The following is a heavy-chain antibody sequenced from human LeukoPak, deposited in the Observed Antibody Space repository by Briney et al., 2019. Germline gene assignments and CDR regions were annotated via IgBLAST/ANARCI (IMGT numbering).Heavy chain of an antibody. V-gene: IGHV3-23*01. CDR3: AKDAPDEDVPVSGYYRLFDY. D-gene: IGHD3-22*01. CDR1: GFTFSSYA. Sequence: GGSLRLSCAASGFTFSSYAMSWVRQAPGKGLEWVSAISGGGGSTYYADSVKGRFTISRDNSKNTLYLQMDSLRAEDTAVYYCAKDAPDEDVPVSGYYRLFDYWGQGTLVTVSS. CDR2: ISGGGGST. J-gene: IGHJ4*02.